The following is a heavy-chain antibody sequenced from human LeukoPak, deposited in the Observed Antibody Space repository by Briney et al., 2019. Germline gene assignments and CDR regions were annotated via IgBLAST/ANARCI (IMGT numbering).Heavy chain of an antibody. D-gene: IGHD6-6*01. Sequence: GASGKLSCNASGYTFCSYDINWVPEAARHRLEWRGWMNPNSGNTAYAQKFQGRVTMSRDTSISTAYMELSSLRSEDTAVYYCARLPKYSRPLDYWGQGTLATVSS. CDR3: ARLPKYSRPLDY. CDR2: MNPNSGNT. J-gene: IGHJ4*02. V-gene: IGHV1-8*02. CDR1: GYTFCSYD.